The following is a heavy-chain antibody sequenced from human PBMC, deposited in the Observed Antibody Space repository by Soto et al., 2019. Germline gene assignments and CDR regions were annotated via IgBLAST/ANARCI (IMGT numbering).Heavy chain of an antibody. CDR1: GFTFSSYS. CDR2: ISSSSSYI. D-gene: IGHD6-19*01. Sequence: LRLSCAASGFTFSSYSMNWVRQAPGKGLEWVSSISSSSSYIYYADSVKGRFTISRDNAKNSLYLQMNSLRAEDTAVYYCARGPRSSGWYVGQHYFDYWGQGTLVTVSS. V-gene: IGHV3-21*01. J-gene: IGHJ4*02. CDR3: ARGPRSSGWYVGQHYFDY.